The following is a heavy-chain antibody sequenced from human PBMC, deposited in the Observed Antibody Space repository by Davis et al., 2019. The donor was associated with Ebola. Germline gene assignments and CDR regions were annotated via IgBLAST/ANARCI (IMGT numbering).Heavy chain of an antibody. CDR1: GFTFSSYT. D-gene: IGHD3-10*01. J-gene: IGHJ4*02. V-gene: IGHV3-48*01. CDR2: ISSSSSTI. Sequence: GGSLRLSCAASGFTFSSYTMNWVRQAPGKGLEWVSYISSSSSTIYYADSVKGRFTISRDNSKNTLYLQMNSLRAEDTAVYYCANDLWFGELLSSGADYWGQGTLVTVSS. CDR3: ANDLWFGELLSSGADY.